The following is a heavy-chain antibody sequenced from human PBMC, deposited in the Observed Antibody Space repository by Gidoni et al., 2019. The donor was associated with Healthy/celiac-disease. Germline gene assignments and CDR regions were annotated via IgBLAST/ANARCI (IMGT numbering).Heavy chain of an antibody. D-gene: IGHD3-10*01. CDR1: GGPISSGGYY. CDR3: ARWASGSSGMDV. CDR2: IYSSGST. J-gene: IGHJ6*02. Sequence: QVHLPASGPGLLKPSPPLSLTCPVSGGPISSGGYYWSWIRQHPGKGLEWIGYIYSSGSTYYNPSLKSRVTISVDTSKSQFPLKLSAVTAADTAVYYCARWASGSSGMDVWGQGTTVTVSS. V-gene: IGHV4-31*03.